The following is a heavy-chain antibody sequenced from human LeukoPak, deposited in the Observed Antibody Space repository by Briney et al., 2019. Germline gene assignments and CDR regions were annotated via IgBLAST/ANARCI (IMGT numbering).Heavy chain of an antibody. Sequence: SETLSLTCTVSGGSISSSSYYWGWIRQPPGKGLEWIGSIYYSGSTYYDPSLKSRVTISVDTSKNQFSLKLSSVTAADTALYYCARDKGGYCSGGSCYRYDHFDYWGQGTLVTVSS. CDR2: IYYSGST. CDR3: ARDKGGYCSGGSCYRYDHFDY. V-gene: IGHV4-39*07. CDR1: GGSISSSSYY. D-gene: IGHD2-15*01. J-gene: IGHJ4*02.